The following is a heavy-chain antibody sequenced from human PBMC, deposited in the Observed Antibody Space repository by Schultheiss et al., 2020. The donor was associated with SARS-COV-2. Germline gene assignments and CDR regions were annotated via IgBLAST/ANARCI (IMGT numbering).Heavy chain of an antibody. J-gene: IGHJ4*02. CDR2: ISYDGSNK. CDR3: ARAGMGSGYDSGAEFDY. V-gene: IGHV3-30*03. D-gene: IGHD5-12*01. Sequence: GESLKISCAASGFTFSSYWMSWVRQAPGKGLEWVAVISYDGSNKYYADSVKGRFTISRDNAKNSLYLQMNSLRAEDTAVYYCARAGMGSGYDSGAEFDYWGQGTLVTVSS. CDR1: GFTFSSYW.